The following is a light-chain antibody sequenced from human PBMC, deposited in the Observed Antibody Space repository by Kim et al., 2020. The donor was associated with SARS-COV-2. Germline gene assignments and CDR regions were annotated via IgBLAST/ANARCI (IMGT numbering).Light chain of an antibody. Sequence: SASTGDRVTITCRASQDIRNDLGWYQQKPGKAPELLIYAASSLQSGVPSRFAGSGSGTDFTLTISSLQPEDFATYYCLQDYNYPYTFGQGTKLEI. CDR1: QDIRND. CDR2: AAS. J-gene: IGKJ2*01. V-gene: IGKV1-6*01. CDR3: LQDYNYPYT.